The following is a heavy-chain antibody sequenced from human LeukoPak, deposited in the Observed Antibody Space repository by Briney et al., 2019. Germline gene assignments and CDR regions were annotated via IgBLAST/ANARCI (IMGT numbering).Heavy chain of an antibody. CDR1: GFTVSSNY. D-gene: IGHD3-10*01. CDR2: IYSGGST. Sequence: GGSLRLSCAASGFTVSSNYMSWVRQAPGKGLEWVSVIYSGGSTYYADSVKGRFTISRDNAKNSLYLQMNSLRAEDTAVYYCASPYYYGSGFLDYYGMDVWGQGTTITVSS. V-gene: IGHV3-53*01. CDR3: ASPYYYGSGFLDYYGMDV. J-gene: IGHJ6*02.